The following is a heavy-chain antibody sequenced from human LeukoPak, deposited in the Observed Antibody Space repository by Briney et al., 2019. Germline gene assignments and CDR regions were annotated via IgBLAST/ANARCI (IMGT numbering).Heavy chain of an antibody. J-gene: IGHJ4*02. CDR3: AKSHYYDSSGYYTPRFDY. V-gene: IGHV3-23*01. D-gene: IGHD3-22*01. CDR2: FSTSGGST. CDR1: GFTFSSYA. Sequence: GASLRLSCAASGFTFSSYAMSWVRQAPGKGLEWVSTFSTSGGSTYYADSVKSRFTISRDNSKNTLYLQMNSLRAEDTAVYYCAKSHYYDSSGYYTPRFDYWGQGTLVTVSS.